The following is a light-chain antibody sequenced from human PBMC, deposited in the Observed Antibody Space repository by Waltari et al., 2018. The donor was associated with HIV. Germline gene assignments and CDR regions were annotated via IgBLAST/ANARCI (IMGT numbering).Light chain of an antibody. Sequence: IRMTQSPSYVSASVGDRITLTCRATQAIATWLAWYQQRPGKAPKLLIHGASNLQGGVPSRFRGSGSGTTFTLTVTNLQPEDFAIYFCQQTNSFPITFGQGTRLDNK. V-gene: IGKV1D-12*01. CDR3: QQTNSFPIT. CDR2: GAS. CDR1: QAIATW. J-gene: IGKJ5*01.